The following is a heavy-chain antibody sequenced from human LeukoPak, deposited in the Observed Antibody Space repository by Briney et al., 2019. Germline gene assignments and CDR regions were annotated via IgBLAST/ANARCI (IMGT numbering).Heavy chain of an antibody. D-gene: IGHD5-18*01. J-gene: IGHJ4*02. V-gene: IGHV3-21*01. CDR2: ISSSSSYI. CDR3: ARDFITKDTAMVTFDYFDY. CDR1: GFTFSSYS. Sequence: PGGSLRLSCAASGFTFSSYSMNWVRQAPGKGLEWVSSISSSSSYIYYADSVKGRFTISRDNAKNSLYLQMNSLRAEDTAVYYCARDFITKDTAMVTFDYFDYWGQGTLVTVSS.